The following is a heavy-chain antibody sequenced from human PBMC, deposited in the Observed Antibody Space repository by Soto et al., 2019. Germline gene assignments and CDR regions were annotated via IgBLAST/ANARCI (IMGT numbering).Heavy chain of an antibody. V-gene: IGHV3-23*01. CDR2: ISGGGSSR. CDR1: GFTFNSYG. CDR3: PNYIAAATGPKQGDY. D-gene: IGHD6-25*01. J-gene: IGHJ4*02. Sequence: PGGSLRLSCAASGFTFNSYGMSWVRQAPGKGLEWVSGISGGGSSRYYADSVKGRFTTSRDNSKNTLYLQMNSLRVEDTAVYFSPNYIAAATGPKQGDYWGQGTLVTVPS.